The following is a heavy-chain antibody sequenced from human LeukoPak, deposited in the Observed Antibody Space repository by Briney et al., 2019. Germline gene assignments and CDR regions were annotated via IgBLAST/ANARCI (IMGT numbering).Heavy chain of an antibody. CDR2: INPNSGGT. CDR1: GYTFTGYY. Sequence: AASVKVSCKASGYTFTGYYMHWVRQAPGQGLEWMGWINPNSGGTNYAQKFQGRVTMTRDTSISTAYMELSRLRSDDTAVYYCAREATMLTNWLDPWGQGTLVTVSS. J-gene: IGHJ5*02. D-gene: IGHD3-10*02. CDR3: AREATMLTNWLDP. V-gene: IGHV1-2*02.